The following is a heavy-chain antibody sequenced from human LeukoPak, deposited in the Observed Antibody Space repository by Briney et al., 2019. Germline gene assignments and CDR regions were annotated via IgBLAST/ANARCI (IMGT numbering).Heavy chain of an antibody. Sequence: PSETVSLTCTVSSGSISSGDYYWSWIRQPPGKGLEWIGYIYYSGSTYYIPSLKSRVTISVDTSKNQFSLKLSSVTAADTAVYYCARVSSYGYSGYWGQGTLVTVSS. CDR3: ARVSSYGYSGY. D-gene: IGHD5-18*01. CDR1: SGSISSGDYY. CDR2: IYYSGST. J-gene: IGHJ4*02. V-gene: IGHV4-30-4*01.